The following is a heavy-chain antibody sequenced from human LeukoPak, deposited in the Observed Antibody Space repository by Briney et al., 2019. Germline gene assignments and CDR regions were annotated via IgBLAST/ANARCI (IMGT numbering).Heavy chain of an antibody. V-gene: IGHV3-30*18. CDR2: ISYDGSNK. CDR1: GFTFSSCG. D-gene: IGHD4-23*01. CDR3: ANSDGGNSYYMDV. Sequence: PGGSLRLSCAASGFTFSSCGMHWVRQAPGKGLEWVAVISYDGSNKYYADSVKGRFTISRDNSKNTLYLQMNSLRAEDTAVYYCANSDGGNSYYMDVWGKGTTVTVSS. J-gene: IGHJ6*03.